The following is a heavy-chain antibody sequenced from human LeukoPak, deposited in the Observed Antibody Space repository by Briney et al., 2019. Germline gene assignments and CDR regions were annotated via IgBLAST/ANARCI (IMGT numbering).Heavy chain of an antibody. CDR3: ARVGPGYTYVYGAPYYFDS. CDR2: IFSGGNT. V-gene: IGHV3-53*04. D-gene: IGHD5-18*01. J-gene: IGHJ4*02. Sequence: GGSLRLSCAASGFTVSSNYMSWVRQAPGKGLEWVSLIFSGGNTYYADSVKGRFTISRHNSGNTLYLQMNSLRAEDTAVYYCARVGPGYTYVYGAPYYFDSWGEG. CDR1: GFTVSSNY.